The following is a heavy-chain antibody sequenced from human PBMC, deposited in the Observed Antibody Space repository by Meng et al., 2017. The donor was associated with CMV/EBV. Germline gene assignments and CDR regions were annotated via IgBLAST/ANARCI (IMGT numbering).Heavy chain of an antibody. CDR3: TTDGVTGTTGTGYYYYYGMDV. CDR2: IKSKTDGGTT. J-gene: IGHJ6*02. D-gene: IGHD1-20*01. Sequence: GVSLKISCAASGFTLSNAWMSRVRQAPGKGQERVGRIKSKTDGGTTNYAAPVKGRFTISRDDSNNTLYLQMNSLKTENTAVYYCTTDGVTGTTGTGYYYYYGMDVWGQGTTVTVSS. CDR1: GFTLSNAW. V-gene: IGHV3-15*01.